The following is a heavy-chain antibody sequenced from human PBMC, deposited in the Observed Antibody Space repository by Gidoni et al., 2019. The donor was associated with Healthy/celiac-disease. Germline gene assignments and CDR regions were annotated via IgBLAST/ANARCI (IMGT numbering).Heavy chain of an antibody. V-gene: IGHV3-23*01. CDR3: AKEPYSSGWYDGY. CDR2: ISGSGGST. Sequence: EVQLFESGGGLVQPGWSLRLSCAASGFTFSSYAMSWFRQAPGKGLEWVSAISGSGGSTYYADSVKGRFTISRDNAKNTLYLQMNSLRAEDTAVYYCAKEPYSSGWYDGYWGQGTLVTVSS. J-gene: IGHJ4*02. CDR1: GFTFSSYA. D-gene: IGHD6-19*01.